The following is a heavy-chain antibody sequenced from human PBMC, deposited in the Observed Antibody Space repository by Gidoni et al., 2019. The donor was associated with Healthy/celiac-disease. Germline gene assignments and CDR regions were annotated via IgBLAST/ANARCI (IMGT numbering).Heavy chain of an antibody. V-gene: IGHV3-21*01. CDR1: GFTFSRYS. CDR2: ISSSSSYI. J-gene: IGHJ6*02. CDR3: ARLTTVTSGYYYYGMDV. Sequence: EVQLVESGGGLVKPGGSLRLSCAASGFTFSRYSMNWVRQAPGKGLEWVSSISSSSSYIYYADSVKGRFTISRDNAKNSLYLQMTSLRAEDTAVYYCARLTTVTSGYYYYGMDVWGQGTTVTVSS. D-gene: IGHD4-17*01.